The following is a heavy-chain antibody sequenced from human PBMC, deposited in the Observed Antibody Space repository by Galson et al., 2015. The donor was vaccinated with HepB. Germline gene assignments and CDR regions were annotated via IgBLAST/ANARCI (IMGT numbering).Heavy chain of an antibody. CDR1: GFTFSDYY. Sequence: SLRLSCAVSGFTFSDYYMSWVRQAPGKGLEWISYISSGGSYTKYADSVRGRFTISRDNANKSLYLQMNSLRDEDTAIYYCVRDLGYCSGDSCYSGRVHWGQGTLVTVSS. CDR2: ISSGGSYT. V-gene: IGHV3-11*06. CDR3: VRDLGYCSGDSCYSGRVH. D-gene: IGHD2-15*01. J-gene: IGHJ4*02.